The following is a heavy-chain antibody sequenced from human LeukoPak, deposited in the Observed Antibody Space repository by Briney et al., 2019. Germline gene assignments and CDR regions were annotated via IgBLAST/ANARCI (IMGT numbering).Heavy chain of an antibody. CDR2: IIPIFGTA. CDR1: GGTFSSYA. D-gene: IGHD7-27*01. J-gene: IGHJ4*02. Sequence: GPSVKVSCKASGGTFSSYAISWVRQAPGQRLEWMGRIIPIFGTANYAQKFQGRVTITTDESTSTAYMELSSLRSEDTAVYYCARHMIGELGIEDYFDYWGQGTLVTVSS. CDR3: ARHMIGELGIEDYFDY. V-gene: IGHV1-69*05.